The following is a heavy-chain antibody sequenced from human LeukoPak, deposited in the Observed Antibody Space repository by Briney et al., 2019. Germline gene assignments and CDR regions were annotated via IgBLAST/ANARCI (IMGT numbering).Heavy chain of an antibody. D-gene: IGHD4-17*01. CDR1: GGSFSGYY. CDR3: ANSIDFDYGDYYFDY. V-gene: IGHV4-59*08. CDR2: IYYGGST. J-gene: IGHJ4*02. Sequence: SETLSLTCAVYGGSFSGYYWSWIRQPPGKGLEWIGYIYYGGSTNCNPSLKSRVTISVDTSKNQFSLKLSSVTAADTAVYYCANSIDFDYGDYYFDYWGQGALVTISS.